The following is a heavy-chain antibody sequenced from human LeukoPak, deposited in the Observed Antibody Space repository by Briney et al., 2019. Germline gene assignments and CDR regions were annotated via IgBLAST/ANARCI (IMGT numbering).Heavy chain of an antibody. CDR2: INPNSGGT. J-gene: IGHJ6*03. D-gene: IGHD2-2*01. V-gene: IGHV1-2*02. Sequence: GASVKVSCEASGYTFTGYYMHWVRQAPGQGLEWMGWINPNSGGTNYAQKFQGRVTMTRDTSISTAYMELSRLRSDDTAVYYCARGFGYCSSTSCYVYYYYMDVWGKGTTVTISS. CDR1: GYTFTGYY. CDR3: ARGFGYCSSTSCYVYYYYMDV.